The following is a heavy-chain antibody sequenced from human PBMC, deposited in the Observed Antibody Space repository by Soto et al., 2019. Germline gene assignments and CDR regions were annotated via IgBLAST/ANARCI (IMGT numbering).Heavy chain of an antibody. D-gene: IGHD6-13*01. Sequence: SVKVSCKASGGTFSSYTISCVRQAPGQGLEWMGRIIANLGITNYAQKLQGRVTMTTDTSTSTAYMELSSLRSDDTAVYYCAREVGEYSSSWYYFDYWGQGTLVTVSS. J-gene: IGHJ4*02. CDR3: AREVGEYSSSWYYFDY. V-gene: IGHV1-69*04. CDR2: IIANLGIT. CDR1: GGTFSSYT.